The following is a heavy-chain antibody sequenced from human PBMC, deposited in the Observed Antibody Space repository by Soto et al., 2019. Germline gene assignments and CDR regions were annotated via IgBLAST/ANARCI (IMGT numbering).Heavy chain of an antibody. V-gene: IGHV3-33*01. Sequence: QVQLVESGGGVVQPGRSLRLSCAASGFTFSNYGMHWVRQAPGKGLEWVAVIWYDGSYKYAADSVKGRFTISRDNSKNTLYLQMHSLRAEDTAVYYCARDKAHGYFDLWGRGTLVPVSS. CDR3: ARDKAHGYFDL. CDR2: IWYDGSYK. CDR1: GFTFSNYG. J-gene: IGHJ2*01.